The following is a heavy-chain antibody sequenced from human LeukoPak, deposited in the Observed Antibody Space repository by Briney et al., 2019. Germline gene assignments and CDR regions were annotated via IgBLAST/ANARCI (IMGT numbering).Heavy chain of an antibody. J-gene: IGHJ4*02. Sequence: ASVKVSCKASGYTFNIYGISWVRQAPGKGLEWMGWISAYNGDTKYAQKLQGRVTLTTDTSTSTAYMELRSLTPDDAAVYYCGRSSSGWSVDYWGQGALVTVSS. CDR1: GYTFNIYG. CDR3: GRSSSGWSVDY. V-gene: IGHV1-18*01. D-gene: IGHD6-19*01. CDR2: ISAYNGDT.